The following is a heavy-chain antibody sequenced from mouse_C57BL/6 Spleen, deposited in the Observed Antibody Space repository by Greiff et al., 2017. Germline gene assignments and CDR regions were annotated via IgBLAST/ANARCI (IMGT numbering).Heavy chain of an antibody. J-gene: IGHJ3*01. Sequence: EVNVVESGEGLVKPGGSLKLSCAASGFTFSSYAMSWVRQTPEKRLEWVAYISSGGDYIYYADTVKGRFTISRDNARNTLYLQMSSLKSEDTAMYYCTRAQSTMVTTGFAYWGQGTLVTVSA. V-gene: IGHV5-9-1*02. D-gene: IGHD2-2*01. CDR3: TRAQSTMVTTGFAY. CDR2: ISSGGDYI. CDR1: GFTFSSYA.